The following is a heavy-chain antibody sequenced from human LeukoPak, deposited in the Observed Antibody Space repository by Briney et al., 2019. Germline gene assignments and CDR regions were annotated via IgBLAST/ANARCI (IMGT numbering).Heavy chain of an antibody. D-gene: IGHD1-26*01. CDR3: AKDLWGSYGGVGDY. CDR1: GFTFSSYG. J-gene: IGHJ4*02. CDR2: ISYDGSNK. V-gene: IGHV3-30*18. Sequence: GGSLRLSCAASGFTFSSYGMHWVRQAPGKGLEWVAVISYDGSNKYYADSVKGRFTISRDNSKNTLYLQMNSLRAEDTAVYYCAKDLWGSYGGVGDYWGQGTLVTVSS.